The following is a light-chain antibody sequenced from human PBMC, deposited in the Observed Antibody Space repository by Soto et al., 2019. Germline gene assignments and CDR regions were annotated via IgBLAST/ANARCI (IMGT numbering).Light chain of an antibody. V-gene: IGLV2-14*01. J-gene: IGLJ2*01. Sequence: QSVLTQPASVSGSPRQSITISCTGTSSDVGGYNYVSWYQQHPGKAPKLMIYDVSNRPSGVSNRFSGSKSGNTASLTISGLQAEDEADYYCSSYTSSTSVIFGGGTKLTVL. CDR3: SSYTSSTSVI. CDR2: DVS. CDR1: SSDVGGYNY.